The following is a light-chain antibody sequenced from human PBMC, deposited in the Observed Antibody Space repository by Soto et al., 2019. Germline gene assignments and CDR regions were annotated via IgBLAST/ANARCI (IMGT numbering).Light chain of an antibody. CDR2: SNN. CDR1: SSNIGSNT. Sequence: QSVLTQPPSASGTPGQRVTISCSGSSSNIGSNTVNWYQQLPGTAPKLLIYSNNQRPSGVPDRFSGSKSGTSASLAMSGLRSEDEADYYCAAWDDSLNGPVFGGGTKLTVL. CDR3: AAWDDSLNGPV. V-gene: IGLV1-44*01. J-gene: IGLJ3*02.